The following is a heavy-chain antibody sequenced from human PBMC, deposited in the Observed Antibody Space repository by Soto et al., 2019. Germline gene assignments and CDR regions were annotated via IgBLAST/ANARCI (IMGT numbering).Heavy chain of an antibody. CDR1: GFTFSDYY. CDR2: ISSSGSTI. Sequence: QVQLVESGGGLVKPGGSLRLSCAASGFTFSDYYMSWIRQAPGKGLEWVSYISSSGSTIFYADSVKGRFTISRDNAKNSLYLQITSLRAGDTAVYYCAGGAAMAYGMDVWGQGTTVTVSS. V-gene: IGHV3-11*01. J-gene: IGHJ6*02. CDR3: AGGAAMAYGMDV. D-gene: IGHD5-18*01.